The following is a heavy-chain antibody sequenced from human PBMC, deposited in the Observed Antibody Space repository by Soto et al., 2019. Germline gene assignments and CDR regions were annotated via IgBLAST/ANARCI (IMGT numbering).Heavy chain of an antibody. D-gene: IGHD2-15*01. CDR2: ISRNGSEK. CDR3: ATDPGVDLYYYYGMDV. J-gene: IGHJ6*02. CDR1: GFTFSGYW. V-gene: IGHV3-7*05. Sequence: GGSLRLSCAASGFTFSGYWMTWVRQAPGKGLEGVANISRNGSEKYYVDSVKGRFTISRDNAKNSLYLQMNSLRAEDTAVYYCATDPGVDLYYYYGMDVWGQGTTVTVS.